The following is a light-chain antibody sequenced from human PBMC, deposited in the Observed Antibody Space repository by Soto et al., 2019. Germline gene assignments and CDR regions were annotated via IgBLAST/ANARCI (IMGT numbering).Light chain of an antibody. CDR2: DAS. J-gene: IGKJ4*01. V-gene: IGKV3-11*01. CDR3: QQRSNWLT. CDR1: QSVSSY. Sequence: EIVLTQSPATLSLSPGERATLSCRASQSVSSYLAWYQQKPGQAPRLLIYDASNRATGIPVRFSGSGSGTDFTLTISSLEPEDFAVYYCQQRSNWLTFGGGTKWIS.